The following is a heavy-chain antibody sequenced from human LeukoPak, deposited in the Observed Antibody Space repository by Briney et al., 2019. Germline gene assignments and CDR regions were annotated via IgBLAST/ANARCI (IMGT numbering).Heavy chain of an antibody. D-gene: IGHD7-27*01. V-gene: IGHV3-7*01. J-gene: IGHJ5*02. CDR3: TNWGDTRGLDL. CDR1: GLNFRKSW. CDR2: IKDDGSEK. Sequence: GGSLRLSCAASGLNFRKSWMTWVRQAPGRGLEWVANIKDDGSEKYYVDSVKGRFTISRDNAKNSLYLQMNSLSAEDTAVYFCTNWGDTRGLDLWGQGILVSVSS.